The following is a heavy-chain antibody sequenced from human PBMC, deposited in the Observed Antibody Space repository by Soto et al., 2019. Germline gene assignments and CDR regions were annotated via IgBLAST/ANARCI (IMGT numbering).Heavy chain of an antibody. J-gene: IGHJ4*02. V-gene: IGHV4-34*01. Sequence: SETLSLTCAVYGGSFSGYYWSWIRQPPGKGLEWIGEINHSGSTNYNPSLKSRVTISVDTSKNQFSLKLSSVTAADTAVYYCARAKQWLPQVDYWGQGTLVTVSS. CDR2: INHSGST. CDR1: GGSFSGYY. D-gene: IGHD6-19*01. CDR3: ARAKQWLPQVDY.